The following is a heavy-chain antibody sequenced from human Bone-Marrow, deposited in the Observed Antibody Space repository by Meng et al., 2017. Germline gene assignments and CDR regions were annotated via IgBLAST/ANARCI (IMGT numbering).Heavy chain of an antibody. V-gene: IGHV4-39*07. J-gene: IGHJ4*02. D-gene: IGHD6-13*01. CDR3: AREWGTLATAADDY. CDR1: GGSISASSFY. Sequence: QVQLQQWGAGLLKPSETLSLTCNVSGGSISASSFYWGWIRQAPGKGLEWIGTLHDSGSTYYNPSLKSRVTISADTSNSQFSLKLSSVTAADTAVYYCAREWGTLATAADDYWGQGTLVTVSS. CDR2: LHDSGST.